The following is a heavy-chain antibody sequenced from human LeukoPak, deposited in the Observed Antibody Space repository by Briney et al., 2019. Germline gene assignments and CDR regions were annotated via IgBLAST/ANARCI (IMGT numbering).Heavy chain of an antibody. D-gene: IGHD5-18*01. J-gene: IGHJ6*02. CDR2: MNPNSGNT. CDR3: ARHTGYLYYYYYYGMDV. Sequence: GASVKVSCKASGYTFTSYDINWVRQATGQGDEWMGWMNPNSGNTGYAQKFQGRVTMTRNTSISTAYMELSSLRSEDTAVYYCARHTGYLYYYYYYGMDVWGQGTTVTVSS. V-gene: IGHV1-8*01. CDR1: GYTFTSYD.